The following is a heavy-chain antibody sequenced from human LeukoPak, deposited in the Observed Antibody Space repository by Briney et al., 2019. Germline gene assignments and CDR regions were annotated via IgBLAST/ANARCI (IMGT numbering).Heavy chain of an antibody. CDR2: IKEDGSVK. V-gene: IGHV3-7*01. Sequence: GGSLRLSCAASGFTFSIYWMTWVRQAPGKGLEWVANIKEDGSVKYYVDSVKGRFTISRDNAKKSLYLQMNNLRGEDMAVYFCARRWKLSLDVWGQGTTVTVSS. CDR3: ARRWKLSLDV. J-gene: IGHJ6*02. D-gene: IGHD5-24*01. CDR1: GFTFSIYW.